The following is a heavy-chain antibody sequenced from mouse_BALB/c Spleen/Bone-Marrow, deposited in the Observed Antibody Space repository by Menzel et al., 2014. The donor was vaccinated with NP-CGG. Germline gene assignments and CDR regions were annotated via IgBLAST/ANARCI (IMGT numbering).Heavy chain of an antibody. CDR2: IFPGDGST. D-gene: IGHD2-4*01. CDR1: GYTFTSYD. CDR3: ARRVYYDYDGGAWFAY. Sequence: VQGVESGAELVKPGASVKLSCKASGYTFTSYDINWVRQRPEQGLEWIGWIFPGDGSTKYNEKFKGKATLTTDKSSSTAYMQLSRLTSEDSAVYLCARRVYYDYDGGAWFAYWGQGTLVTVSA. V-gene: IGHV1-85*01. J-gene: IGHJ3*01.